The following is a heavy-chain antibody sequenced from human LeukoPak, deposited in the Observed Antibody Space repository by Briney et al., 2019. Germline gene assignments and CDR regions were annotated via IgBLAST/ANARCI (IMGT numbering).Heavy chain of an antibody. D-gene: IGHD3-10*01. CDR1: GGSISSYY. Sequence: SETLSLTCTVSGGSISSYYWSWIRQPPGKGLEWIGYIYYSGSTNYNPSLKSRVTISVDTSKNQFSLKLSSVTATDTAVYYCARANWGVRGVDYWGQGTLVTVSS. J-gene: IGHJ4*02. CDR2: IYYSGST. CDR3: ARANWGVRGVDY. V-gene: IGHV4-59*01.